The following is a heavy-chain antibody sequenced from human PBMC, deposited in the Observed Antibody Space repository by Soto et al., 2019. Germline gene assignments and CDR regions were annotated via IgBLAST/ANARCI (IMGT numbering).Heavy chain of an antibody. CDR3: ARANVGTSGYIEYLRPPPEPRFDY. Sequence: PSETLSLTCTVSGGSISSGGYYWSWIRQHPGKGLEWIGYIYYSGSTYYNPSLKSRVTISVDTSKNQFSLKLSSVTAADTAVYYCARANVGTSGYIEYLRPPPEPRFDYWGQGTLVTVSS. V-gene: IGHV4-31*03. CDR2: IYYSGST. J-gene: IGHJ4*02. CDR1: GGSISSGGYY. D-gene: IGHD3-9*01.